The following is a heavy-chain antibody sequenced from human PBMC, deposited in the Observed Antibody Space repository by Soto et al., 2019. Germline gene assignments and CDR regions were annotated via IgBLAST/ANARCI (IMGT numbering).Heavy chain of an antibody. CDR1: GGSISSSSYY. V-gene: IGHV4-39*01. J-gene: IGHJ6*02. CDR3: ARGWREEGNGMDV. Sequence: SETLSLTCTVSGGSISSSSYYWGWIRQPPGKGLEWIGSIYYSGSTYYNPSLKSRVTISVDTSKNQFSLKLSSVTAADTAVYYCARGWREEGNGMDVWGQGTTVTVSS. D-gene: IGHD2-15*01. CDR2: IYYSGST.